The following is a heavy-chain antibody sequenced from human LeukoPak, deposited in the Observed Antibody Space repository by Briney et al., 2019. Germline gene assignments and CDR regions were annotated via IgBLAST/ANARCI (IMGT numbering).Heavy chain of an antibody. CDR2: IIHIFGTA. V-gene: IGHV1-69*05. J-gene: IGHJ4*02. CDR1: GGTFSSYA. CDR3: ARTVCGGACYGPKRLYYFDY. Sequence: SVKVSCKASGGTFSSYAISWVRQAPGPGLEWMGRIIHIFGTANYEQKFQGRVTITTDESTGTAYMELSSLRSEDAAVYYCARTVCGGACYGPKRLYYFDYWGRGTLVTVSS. D-gene: IGHD2-21*02.